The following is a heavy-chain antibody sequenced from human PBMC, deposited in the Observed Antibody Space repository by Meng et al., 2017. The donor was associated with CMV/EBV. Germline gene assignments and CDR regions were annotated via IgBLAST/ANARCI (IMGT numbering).Heavy chain of an antibody. CDR2: INPNSGGT. CDR1: GYTFTGYY. D-gene: IGHD1-1*01. CDR3: ARDYQLERRSDDY. Sequence: ASVKVSCKASGYTFTGYYMHWVRQAPGQGLEWMGWINPNSGGTNYAQKFQGRVTMTRDTSISTVYMELSRLRSDDTAVYYCARDYQLERRSDDYWGQGTLVTVSS. J-gene: IGHJ4*02. V-gene: IGHV1-2*02.